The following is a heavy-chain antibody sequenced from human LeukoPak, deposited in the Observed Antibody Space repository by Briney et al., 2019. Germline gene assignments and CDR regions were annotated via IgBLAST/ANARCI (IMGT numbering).Heavy chain of an antibody. CDR2: ISWNSGSI. CDR3: ARRGSGPDY. CDR1: GFTFDDYA. D-gene: IGHD2-15*01. J-gene: IGHJ4*02. Sequence: GGSLRLSCAASGFTFDDYAMHWVRQAPGKGLEWVSGISWNSGSIGYADSVKGRFTISRDNAKNSLYLQMNSLRAEDTAVYYCARRGSGPDYWGQGTLVTVSS. V-gene: IGHV3-9*01.